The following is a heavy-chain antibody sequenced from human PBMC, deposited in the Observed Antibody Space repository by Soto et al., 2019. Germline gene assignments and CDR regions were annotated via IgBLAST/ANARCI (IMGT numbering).Heavy chain of an antibody. D-gene: IGHD3-3*01. Sequence: SETLSLTCAVYGGSFSGYYWSWIRQPPGKGLEWIGEINHSGSTNYNPSLKSRVTISVDTSKNQFSLKLSSVTAADTAVYYCARSKVHRYDFWSGSPRDYYYGMDVWGQGTTVT. J-gene: IGHJ6*02. CDR3: ARSKVHRYDFWSGSPRDYYYGMDV. CDR1: GGSFSGYY. V-gene: IGHV4-34*01. CDR2: INHSGST.